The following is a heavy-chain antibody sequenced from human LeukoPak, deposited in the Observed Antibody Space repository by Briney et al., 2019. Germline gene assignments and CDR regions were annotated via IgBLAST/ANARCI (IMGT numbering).Heavy chain of an antibody. D-gene: IGHD3-22*01. J-gene: IGHJ4*02. CDR2: IPYDGSNT. V-gene: IGHV3-30*03. Sequence: GGSLRLSCAASGFTFSSYGMHWVRQAPGKGLEWVAVIPYDGSNTYYADSVKGRFTISRDNAKNSLYLQMNSLRAEDTAVYYCARDLDDSSGFDYWGQGTLVTVSS. CDR3: ARDLDDSSGFDY. CDR1: GFTFSSYG.